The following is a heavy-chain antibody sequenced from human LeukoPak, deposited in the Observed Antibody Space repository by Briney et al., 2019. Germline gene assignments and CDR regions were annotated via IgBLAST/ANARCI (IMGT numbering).Heavy chain of an antibody. CDR1: GFTFSSYA. D-gene: IGHD3-3*01. V-gene: IGHV3-23*01. CDR3: AKDTGRPTDAITMEDNAFDI. J-gene: IGHJ3*02. Sequence: GGSLRLSCAASGFTFSSYAMSWVRQAPGKGLEWVSAISGSGGSTYYADSVKGRFTISRDNSKNTLYLQMNSLRAEDTALYYCAKDTGRPTDAITMEDNAFDIWGQGTMVTVSS. CDR2: ISGSGGST.